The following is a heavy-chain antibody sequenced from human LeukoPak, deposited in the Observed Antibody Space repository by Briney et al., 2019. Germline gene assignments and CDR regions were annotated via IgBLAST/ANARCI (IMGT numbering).Heavy chain of an antibody. V-gene: IGHV3-53*04. J-gene: IGHJ3*02. CDR1: GFTVSSHY. Sequence: AGGSLRLSCAASGFTVSSHYMSWVRQAPGKGLEWVSVIYGGGSTYYAASVKGGFTISRHNSKNTLYLQINSRRAADTAVYYCARDYYYSSGPTAFDIWGQGTMITVSS. CDR3: ARDYYYSSGPTAFDI. D-gene: IGHD3-22*01. CDR2: IYGGGST.